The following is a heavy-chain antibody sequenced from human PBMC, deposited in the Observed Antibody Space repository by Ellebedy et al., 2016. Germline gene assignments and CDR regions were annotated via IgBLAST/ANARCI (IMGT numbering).Heavy chain of an antibody. J-gene: IGHJ6*03. CDR2: INPNSGGT. CDR3: ARGDHDYGDPYYYYMDV. V-gene: IGHV1-2*02. CDR1: GYTFTGYY. Sequence: ASVKVSCXASGYTFTGYYMHWVRQAPGQGLEWMGWINPNSGGTNYAQKFQGRVTMTRDTSISTAYMELSRLRSDDTAVYYCARGDHDYGDPYYYYMDVWGKGTTVTVSS. D-gene: IGHD4-17*01.